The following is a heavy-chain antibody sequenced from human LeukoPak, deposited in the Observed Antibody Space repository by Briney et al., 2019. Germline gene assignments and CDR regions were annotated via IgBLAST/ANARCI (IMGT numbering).Heavy chain of an antibody. CDR1: GFTFRSYA. V-gene: IGHV3-23*01. Sequence: GGSLRLSCAASGFTFRSYAMSWVRQTPGKGLEWVSGISSSGGTTFYADSVKGRFTISRDNSKNTLYLQMNSLRAEDTAVYYCAKAGTYYYDSSGYSRPGYWGQGTLVTVSS. CDR2: ISSSGGTT. D-gene: IGHD3-22*01. J-gene: IGHJ4*02. CDR3: AKAGTYYYDSSGYSRPGY.